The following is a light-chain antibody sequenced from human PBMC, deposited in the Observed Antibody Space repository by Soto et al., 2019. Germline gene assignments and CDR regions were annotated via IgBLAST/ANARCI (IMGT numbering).Light chain of an antibody. CDR1: QSISDT. CDR3: QQYTNWPWT. CDR2: GAS. Sequence: IVMTQSRATLSVSPGGRATVSCRARQSISDTLARYQQKPGQAPRLLIHGASTRAPGFAARFRGSGSGTDFTLTLSSLQSEDFAVYYCQQYTNWPWTFGQGTKV. V-gene: IGKV3-15*01. J-gene: IGKJ1*01.